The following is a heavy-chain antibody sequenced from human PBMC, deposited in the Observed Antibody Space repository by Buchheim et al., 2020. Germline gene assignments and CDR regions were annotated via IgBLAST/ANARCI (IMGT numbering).Heavy chain of an antibody. Sequence: QVQLVESGGGVVQPGRSLRLSCAASGFTFSSYGMHWVRQAPGKGLEWVAVISYDGSNKYYADSVKGRFTISRDNSKHTLYLQMNSLRAEDTAVYYCAKAKVVTAFYGMDVWGQGTT. CDR1: GFTFSSYG. V-gene: IGHV3-30*18. D-gene: IGHD2-21*02. J-gene: IGHJ6*02. CDR3: AKAKVVTAFYGMDV. CDR2: ISYDGSNK.